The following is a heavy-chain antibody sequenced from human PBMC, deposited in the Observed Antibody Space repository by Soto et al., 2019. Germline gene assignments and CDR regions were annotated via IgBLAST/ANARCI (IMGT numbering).Heavy chain of an antibody. CDR2: INKSGGST. CDR3: AKDPPTTGTTFDY. D-gene: IGHD1-1*01. CDR1: GFTFSSFA. V-gene: IGHV3-23*01. J-gene: IGHJ4*02. Sequence: PGGSLRLSCAASGFTFSSFAMSWVRQAPGKGLEWVSTINKSGGSTCYADSVKGRFTISRDNSKNMLFLQINGLRAEDTAVYYCAKDPPTTGTTFDYWGRGTLVTVS.